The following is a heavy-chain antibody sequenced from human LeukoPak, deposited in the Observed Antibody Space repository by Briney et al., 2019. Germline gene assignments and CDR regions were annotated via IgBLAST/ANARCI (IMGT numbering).Heavy chain of an antibody. J-gene: IGHJ4*02. Sequence: ASAKVSCKASGYTFTSYYMHWVRQAPGQGLEWMGIINPSGGSTSYAQKFQGRVTMTRDTSTSTVYMELSSLRSEDTAVYYCARDTYCSGGSCYSGYFDYWGPGTLVTVSS. CDR2: INPSGGST. V-gene: IGHV1-46*01. CDR3: ARDTYCSGGSCYSGYFDY. CDR1: GYTFTSYY. D-gene: IGHD2-15*01.